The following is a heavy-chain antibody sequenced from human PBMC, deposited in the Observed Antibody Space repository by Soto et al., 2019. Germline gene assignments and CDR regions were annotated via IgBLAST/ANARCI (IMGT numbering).Heavy chain of an antibody. V-gene: IGHV3-23*01. D-gene: IGHD5-18*01. Sequence: GSLRLSCAASGFTFSSYAMSWVRQAPGKGLEWVSAISGSGGSTYYADSVKGRFTISRDNSKNTLYLQMNSLRAEDTAVYYCAKQCIQLWSLSDYGMDVWGQGTTVPVSS. J-gene: IGHJ6*02. CDR2: ISGSGGST. CDR3: AKQCIQLWSLSDYGMDV. CDR1: GFTFSSYA.